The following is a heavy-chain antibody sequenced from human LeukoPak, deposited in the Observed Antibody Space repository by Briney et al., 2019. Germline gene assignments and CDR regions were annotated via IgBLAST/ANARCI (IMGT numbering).Heavy chain of an antibody. CDR1: GITISSNY. Sequence: PAGSLRLSCTASGITISSNYKSWVRQAPGKGPEWVSVMYSGGSTYYADSVKGRFTFSRDNSKNTLYLQMNSLRAEDTAVYYCARSNCDSCYMGVWYYFDYWGQGATVTVSS. J-gene: IGHJ4*02. CDR3: ARSNCDSCYMGVWYYFDY. D-gene: IGHD3-10*01. CDR2: MYSGGST. V-gene: IGHV3-66*01.